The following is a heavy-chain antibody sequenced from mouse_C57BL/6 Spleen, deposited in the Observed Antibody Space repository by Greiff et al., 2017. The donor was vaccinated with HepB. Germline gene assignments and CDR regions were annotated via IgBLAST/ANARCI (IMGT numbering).Heavy chain of an antibody. D-gene: IGHD4-1*01. Sequence: ESGPGLVKPSQSLSLTCSVTGYSITSGYYWNWIRQFPGNKLEWMGYISYDGSNNYNPSLKNRISITRDTSKNQFFLKLNSVTTEDTATYYCAREGTGHWYFDVWGTGTTVTVSS. CDR1: GYSITSGYY. J-gene: IGHJ1*03. CDR2: ISYDGSN. V-gene: IGHV3-6*01. CDR3: AREGTGHWYFDV.